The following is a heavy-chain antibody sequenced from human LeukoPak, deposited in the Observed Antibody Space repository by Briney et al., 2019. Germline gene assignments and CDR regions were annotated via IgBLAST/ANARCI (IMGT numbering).Heavy chain of an antibody. CDR1: GFTFSDYY. Sequence: PGGSLRLSCAASGFTFSDYYMSWIRQAPGKGLEWVSYISSSGSTIYYADSVKGRFTISRDNAKNSLYLQMNSLRAEDTAVYYCAKDYYDFWSGYSPFDYWGQGTLVTVSS. V-gene: IGHV3-11*01. CDR2: ISSSGSTI. D-gene: IGHD3-3*01. J-gene: IGHJ4*02. CDR3: AKDYYDFWSGYSPFDY.